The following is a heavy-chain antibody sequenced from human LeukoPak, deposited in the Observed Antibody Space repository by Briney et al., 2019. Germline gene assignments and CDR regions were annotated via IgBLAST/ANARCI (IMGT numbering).Heavy chain of an antibody. Sequence: PGGSLTLSCAASGFTFSSYEMNWVRQAPGKGLEWLSYINHSGITIYYADSVKGRFTISRDNAKNSLYLQMDSLRAEDTAVYYCARDFGLFVFDFWGQGTMVTDSS. CDR2: INHSGITI. CDR1: GFTFSSYE. CDR3: ARDFGLFVFDF. D-gene: IGHD3-10*01. J-gene: IGHJ3*01. V-gene: IGHV3-48*03.